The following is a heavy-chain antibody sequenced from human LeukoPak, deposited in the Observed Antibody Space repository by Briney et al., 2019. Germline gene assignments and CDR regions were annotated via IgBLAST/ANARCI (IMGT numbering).Heavy chain of an antibody. CDR1: GYTFTDYY. CDR2: IIPIFGSS. V-gene: IGHV1-69*13. J-gene: IGHJ5*02. Sequence: GASVKVSCKASGYTFTDYYIQWVRQAPGQGLEWMGGIIPIFGSSNYAQKFQGRVTITADESTTTAYMELSSLRSEDTAVYYCARVTHTELSTWFDPWGQGTLVTVSS. CDR3: ARVTHTELSTWFDP. D-gene: IGHD5-18*01.